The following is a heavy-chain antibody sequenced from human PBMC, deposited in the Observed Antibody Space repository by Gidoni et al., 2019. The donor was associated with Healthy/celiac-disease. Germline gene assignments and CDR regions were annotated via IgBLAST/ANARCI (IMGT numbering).Heavy chain of an antibody. CDR1: GFTFSSYA. CDR3: ASGGIAASVLMDV. D-gene: IGHD6-25*01. J-gene: IGHJ6*02. Sequence: QVQLVESGGGVVQPGRSLRLSCAASGFTFSSYAMHWVRQAPGKGLEWVAVISYDGSNKYYADSVKGRFTISRDNSKNTLYLQMNSLRAEDTAVYYCASGGIAASVLMDVWGQGTTVTVSS. CDR2: ISYDGSNK. V-gene: IGHV3-30-3*01.